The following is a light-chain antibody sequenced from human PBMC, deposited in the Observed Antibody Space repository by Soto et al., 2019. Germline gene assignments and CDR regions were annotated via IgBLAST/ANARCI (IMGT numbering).Light chain of an antibody. CDR1: QYVGPN. CDR3: QHGRA. J-gene: IGKJ1*01. CDR2: GAT. V-gene: IGKV3-15*01. Sequence: DIVMTQSPDTLSVSPGERATLSCRASQYVGPNVDWYQQRPGQAPRLLIYGATTRVTGIAARFSGSGSGTYFTLTISSLQSEDSAVYYCQHGRAFGPGTKVEI.